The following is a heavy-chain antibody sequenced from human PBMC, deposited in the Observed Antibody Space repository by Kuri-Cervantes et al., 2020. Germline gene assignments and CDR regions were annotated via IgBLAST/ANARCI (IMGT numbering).Heavy chain of an antibody. V-gene: IGHV4-4*07. CDR3: ARVHLGLFGY. CDR2: IYTSGST. Sequence: ESLKISFTVSGGSISSYYWSWIRQPAGKGLEWIGRIYTSGSTNYNPSLKSRVTISVDTSKNQFSLKLSSVTAADTAVYYCARVHLGLFGYWGRGTLVTVSS. D-gene: IGHD7-27*01. J-gene: IGHJ4*02. CDR1: GGSISSYY.